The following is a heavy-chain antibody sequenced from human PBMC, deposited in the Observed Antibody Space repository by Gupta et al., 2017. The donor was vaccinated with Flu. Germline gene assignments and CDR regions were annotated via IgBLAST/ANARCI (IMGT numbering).Heavy chain of an antibody. CDR3: AKDSRGGRYFYGLDV. D-gene: IGHD3-16*01. CDR2: ISYDGSNK. J-gene: IGHJ6*02. V-gene: IGHV3-30*18. CDR1: GFPFNHLG. Sequence: QGQLVESGGGVVQPGTSLRVSCEAPGFPFNHLGMHWVRQAPGKGLELVAVISYDGSNKYYPDSVKGRFTISRDNSKTTVYLLLNSLTIEDTALYYCAKDSRGGRYFYGLDVWGQGTPVTVSS.